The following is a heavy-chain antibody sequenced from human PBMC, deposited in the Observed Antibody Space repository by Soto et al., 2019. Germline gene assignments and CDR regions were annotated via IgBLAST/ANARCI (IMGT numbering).Heavy chain of an antibody. CDR1: GFTFSSYG. Sequence: GGSLRLSCAASGFTFSSYGMHWVRQAPGKGLEWVAVIWYDGSNKYYADSVKGRFTISRDNSKNTLYLQMNSLRAEDTAVYYCARDHITIFGVVRAPMDVWGQGTTVTVSS. CDR3: ARDHITIFGVVRAPMDV. D-gene: IGHD3-3*01. J-gene: IGHJ6*02. V-gene: IGHV3-33*01. CDR2: IWYDGSNK.